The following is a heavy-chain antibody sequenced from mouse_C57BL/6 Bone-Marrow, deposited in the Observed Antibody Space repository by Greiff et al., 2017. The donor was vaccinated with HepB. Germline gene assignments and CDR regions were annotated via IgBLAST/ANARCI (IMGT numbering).Heavy chain of an antibody. CDR2: IRSKSNNYAT. V-gene: IGHV10-1*01. CDR1: GFSFNTYA. J-gene: IGHJ4*01. CDR3: VRHPWDAMDY. Sequence: EVKLMESGGGLVQPKGSLKLSCAASGFSFNTYAMNWVRQAPGKGLEWVARIRSKSNNYATYYAESVKDRFTISRDDSESMLYLQMNNLKTEDTARYYCVRHPWDAMDYWGQGTSVTVSS.